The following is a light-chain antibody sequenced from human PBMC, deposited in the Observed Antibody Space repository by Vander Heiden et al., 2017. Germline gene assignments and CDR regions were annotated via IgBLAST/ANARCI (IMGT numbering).Light chain of an antibody. CDR2: WAS. CDR3: QQYYSTHQHT. V-gene: IGKV4-1*01. CDR1: QSVLYSSNNKNY. J-gene: IGKJ2*01. Sequence: DIVMTQSPDSLAVSLGERATINCKSSQSVLYSSNNKNYLAWYQQKPVLPPKLLIYWASTRESGVPDRFSRSRSRTDFTLTISSLKVEDVTVYYCQQYYSTHQHTFGQWTKLEIK.